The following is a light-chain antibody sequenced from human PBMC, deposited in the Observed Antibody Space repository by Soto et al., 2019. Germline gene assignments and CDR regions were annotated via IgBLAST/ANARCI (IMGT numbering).Light chain of an antibody. CDR3: QQRNSWPPWT. J-gene: IGKJ1*01. CDR2: AAS. V-gene: IGKV3-11*01. CDR1: QSVRGS. Sequence: EIVLTQSPATLSLSPGERATLSCRASQSVRGSLAWYQQKPGLAPRLLIYAASNRATGVPARFSGSGSGADFTLTISSLEPEDFAVYYCQQRNSWPPWTFGQGTRVEI.